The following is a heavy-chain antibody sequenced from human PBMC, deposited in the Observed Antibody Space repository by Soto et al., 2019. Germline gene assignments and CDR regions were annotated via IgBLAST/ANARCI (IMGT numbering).Heavy chain of an antibody. V-gene: IGHV3-74*01. J-gene: IGHJ4*02. CDR1: GFTFSSYW. Sequence: PGGSLRLSCAASGFTFSSYWMNWVRQAPGKGLVWVSRINSYGSTTSYADSVKGRFTISRDNAKNTLYLQMNSLRAEDTAVYYCARGALSTSTSLDYWGQGTLVTVSS. CDR3: ARGALSTSTSLDY. D-gene: IGHD2-2*01. CDR2: INSYGSTT.